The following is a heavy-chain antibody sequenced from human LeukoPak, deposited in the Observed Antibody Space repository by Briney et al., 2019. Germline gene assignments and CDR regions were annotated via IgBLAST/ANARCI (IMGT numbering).Heavy chain of an antibody. CDR1: GFTFDDYA. J-gene: IGHJ4*02. Sequence: GGSLRLSCAASGFTFDDYAMHWVRQAPGKGLEWVSGISWNSGSIGYADSVKGRFTIPRDNAKNSLYLQMNSLRAEDTALYYCAKDGPAAYNWGQGTLVTVSS. V-gene: IGHV3-9*01. D-gene: IGHD2-2*01. CDR2: ISWNSGSI. CDR3: AKDGPAAYN.